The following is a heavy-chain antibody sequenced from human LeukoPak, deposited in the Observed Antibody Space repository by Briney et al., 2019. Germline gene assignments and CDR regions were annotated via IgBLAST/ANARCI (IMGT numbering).Heavy chain of an antibody. CDR2: ISYDGSNK. J-gene: IGHJ4*02. D-gene: IGHD6-13*01. V-gene: IGHV3-30*09. CDR1: GFTFSSYA. CDR3: ARGPGSSSWYLFDY. Sequence: PGGSLRLSCAASGFTFSSYAIHWVRQAPGKGLEWVAVISYDGSNKYYADSVKGRFAISRDNSKNTLYLQMNSLTIEDTAVYYCARGPGSSSWYLFDYWGQGTLVTVSS.